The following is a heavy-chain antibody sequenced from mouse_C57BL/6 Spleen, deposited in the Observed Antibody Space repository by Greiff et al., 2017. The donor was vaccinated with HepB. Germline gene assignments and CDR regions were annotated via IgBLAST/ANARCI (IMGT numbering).Heavy chain of an antibody. J-gene: IGHJ2*01. CDR3: ARRYYGSSGAFDY. CDR2: INPNNGCT. V-gene: IGHV1-18*01. CDR1: GYTFTDYN. Sequence: EVQLQQSGPELVKPGASVKIPCKASGYTFTDYNMDWVKQSHGKSLEWIGDINPNNGCTIYNQKFKGKATLTVDKSSSTAYMELRSLTSEDTAVYYCARRYYGSSGAFDYWGQGTTLTVSS. D-gene: IGHD1-1*01.